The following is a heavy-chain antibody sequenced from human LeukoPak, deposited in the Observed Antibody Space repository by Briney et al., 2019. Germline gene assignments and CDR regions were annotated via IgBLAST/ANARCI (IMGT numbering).Heavy chain of an antibody. D-gene: IGHD5-18*01. CDR1: GGSISSGDYY. J-gene: IGHJ6*02. Sequence: SQTLSLTCTVSGGSISSGDYYWSWIRQPPGKGLEWIGYIYYSGSTNYNPSLKSRVTISIDTSKNQFSLKLSSVTAADTAVYYCARENMGHSYGRTYYYYYGMDVWGQGTTVTVSS. CDR2: IYYSGST. CDR3: ARENMGHSYGRTYYYYYGMDV. V-gene: IGHV4-61*08.